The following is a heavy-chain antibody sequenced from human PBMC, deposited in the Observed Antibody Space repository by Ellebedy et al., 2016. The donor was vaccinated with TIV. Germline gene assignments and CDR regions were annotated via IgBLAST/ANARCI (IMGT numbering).Heavy chain of an antibody. CDR1: GYTFTGYY. CDR3: ARAGYSAGIAVAGKFGY. J-gene: IGHJ4*02. D-gene: IGHD6-19*01. V-gene: IGHV1-2*02. CDR2: INPNSGGT. Sequence: ASVKVSGKASGYTFTGYYMHWVRQAPGQGLEWIGWINPNSGGTNYAQKFQGRVTMTRDTSISTAYMELSRLRSDDTAVYYCARAGYSAGIAVAGKFGYWGQGTLVTVSS.